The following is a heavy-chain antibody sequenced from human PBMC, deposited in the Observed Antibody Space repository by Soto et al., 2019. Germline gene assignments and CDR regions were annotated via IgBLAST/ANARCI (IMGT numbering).Heavy chain of an antibody. CDR3: ARGGGVGVAGSAAFDM. J-gene: IGHJ3*02. Sequence: QLHLVQSGAVVKKPGASVTVSCSASGYPVTAYYMHWVRQAPGRGLEWMGGINPASGAAKYTQTFQGRVTGTRDTSTRRVFMEMSGLTSEDTAVFYCARGGGVGVAGSAAFDMWGQGTLVTVSS. D-gene: IGHD3-3*01. CDR2: INPASGAA. CDR1: GYPVTAYY. V-gene: IGHV1-46*03.